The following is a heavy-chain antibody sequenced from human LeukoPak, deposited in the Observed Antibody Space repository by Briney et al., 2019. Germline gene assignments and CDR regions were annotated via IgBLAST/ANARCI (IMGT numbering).Heavy chain of an antibody. CDR2: INPNSGGT. Sequence: ASVKVSCKASGYTFTGYYMHWVRQAPGQGLEWMGWINPNSGGTNYAQKFQGRVTMTRDTSISTAYMELSRLRFDDTAVYYCARDSSGYYDSSGYYFPNWFDPWGQGTLVTVSS. D-gene: IGHD3-22*01. J-gene: IGHJ5*02. V-gene: IGHV1-2*02. CDR3: ARDSSGYYDSSGYYFPNWFDP. CDR1: GYTFTGYY.